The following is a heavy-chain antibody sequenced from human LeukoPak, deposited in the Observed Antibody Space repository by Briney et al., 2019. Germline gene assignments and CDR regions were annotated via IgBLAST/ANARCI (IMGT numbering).Heavy chain of an antibody. CDR3: ARHPWYYGSGTYYSHFDY. CDR2: IYYSGIT. D-gene: IGHD3-10*01. CDR1: GGFISSYY. Sequence: PSESLSLTWTVSGGFISSYYASWIRQPAGKGREWIGYIYYSGITNSNPSLKGRVPISVDTSKNQFCLKLSSVTAADTAVYYCARHPWYYGSGTYYSHFDYWGQGTLVTVSS. V-gene: IGHV4-59*08. J-gene: IGHJ4*02.